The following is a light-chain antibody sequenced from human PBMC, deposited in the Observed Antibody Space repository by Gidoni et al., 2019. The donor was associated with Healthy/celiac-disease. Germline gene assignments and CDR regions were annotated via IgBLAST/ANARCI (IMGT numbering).Light chain of an antibody. CDR2: GNS. Sequence: QSVLTQPPSVSGAPGQRVPISCTGSSSNIGAGYDVHGYQQLPGTAPKLLIYGNSNRPSGVPDRFSGSKSGTSASLAITGLQAEDEADYYCQSYDSSLSGSVVFGGGTKLTVL. J-gene: IGLJ2*01. CDR1: SSNIGAGYD. V-gene: IGLV1-40*01. CDR3: QSYDSSLSGSVV.